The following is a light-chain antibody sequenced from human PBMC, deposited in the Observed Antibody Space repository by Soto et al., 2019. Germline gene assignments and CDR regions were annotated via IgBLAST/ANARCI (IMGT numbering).Light chain of an antibody. CDR3: QQYNNWPWT. CDR2: GAS. J-gene: IGKJ1*01. CDR1: QSVSSN. Sequence: EIVMTQSPATLSVSPEERATLSCRASQSVSSNLAWYQQKPGQAPRLLIYGASTRATGIPARFSGSGSGTEFTLTISSLQSKDFAVYYCQQYNNWPWTFGQGTKVEIK. V-gene: IGKV3-15*01.